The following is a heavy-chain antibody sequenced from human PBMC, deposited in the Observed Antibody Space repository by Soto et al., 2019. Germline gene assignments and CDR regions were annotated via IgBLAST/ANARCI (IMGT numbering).Heavy chain of an antibody. CDR3: AVVMFRGSSPHWSGTGFDP. CDR2: ISYNGYT. Sequence: ETLSLTCSVSGDSISNYYWSWIRQPPGGGLEWIGYISYNGYTSYKPSLKSRVTVSLDTPKNQFSLNLRSVTAADTAVYYCAVVMFRGSSPHWSGTGFDPWGQGTLVTVSS. D-gene: IGHD3-10*01. CDR1: GDSISNYY. V-gene: IGHV4-59*01. J-gene: IGHJ5*02.